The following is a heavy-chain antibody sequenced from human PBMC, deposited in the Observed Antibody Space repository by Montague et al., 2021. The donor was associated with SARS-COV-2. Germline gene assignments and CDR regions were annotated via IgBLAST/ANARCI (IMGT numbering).Heavy chain of an antibody. CDR3: ARLGDGVVPSPILGVGPYYSSSYMDV. D-gene: IGHD3-10*01. J-gene: IGHJ6*03. CDR1: GGSFSTYS. CDR2: IHHGGST. Sequence: SETLSLTCAVHGGSFSTYSWNWIRQPPGKGLEWIGEIHHGGSTNYNPSLKSRVTISADTSKNQFSLKLTSVAAADTAVYYCARLGDGVVPSPILGVGPYYSSSYMDVWGKGTTVTVPS. V-gene: IGHV4-34*01.